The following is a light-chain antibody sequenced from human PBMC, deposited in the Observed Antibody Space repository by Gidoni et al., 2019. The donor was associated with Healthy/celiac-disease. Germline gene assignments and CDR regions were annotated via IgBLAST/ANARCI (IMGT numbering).Light chain of an antibody. Sequence: DIVMTQSTDSLAVSLGARAIINCKSSQSVLYSSNNKNYLAWYQQKPGQPPKLLIYWASTRESGVPDRFSGSGSGTDFTLTISSLQAEDVAFYYCQQYDSTPPFFGQGTRLEIK. J-gene: IGKJ5*01. V-gene: IGKV4-1*01. CDR1: QSVLYSSNNKNY. CDR2: WAS. CDR3: QQYDSTPPF.